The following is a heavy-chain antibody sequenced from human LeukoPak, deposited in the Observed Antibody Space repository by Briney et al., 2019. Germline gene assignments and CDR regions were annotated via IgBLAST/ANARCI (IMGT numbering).Heavy chain of an antibody. J-gene: IGHJ4*02. Sequence: GGSLRLSCAASGFTFSRYGMNWIRQAPGKGLEWVSHITSTSSIMNYAESVKGRFTISRDNTKNSVYLEMNSLRAEDTAIYYCARTKWQLPWTWGLGTLVTVSS. CDR2: ITSTSSIM. V-gene: IGHV3-48*04. CDR3: ARTKWQLPWT. CDR1: GFTFSRYG. D-gene: IGHD1-26*01.